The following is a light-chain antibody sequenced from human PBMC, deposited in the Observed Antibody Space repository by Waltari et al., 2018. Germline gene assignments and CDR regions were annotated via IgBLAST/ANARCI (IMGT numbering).Light chain of an antibody. J-gene: IGLJ3*02. Sequence: QSALTQEASVSGTVGQKVTLSCIGNNNNVGSYAVSWYQQISHGAPKTVMFGDFLPSGIPDRFSGSKSGTTASLTISGLQPEDEADYYCSTWDDSLRAWVFGGGTILTVL. V-gene: IGLV1-36*01. CDR2: GD. CDR1: NNNVGSYA. CDR3: STWDDSLRAWV.